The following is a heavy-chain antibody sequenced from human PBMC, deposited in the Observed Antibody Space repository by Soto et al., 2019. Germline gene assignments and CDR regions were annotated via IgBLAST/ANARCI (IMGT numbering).Heavy chain of an antibody. V-gene: IGHV4-31*03. CDR2: IYYTGST. CDR3: ARLGGVDGALWFEY. J-gene: IGHJ4*02. Sequence: QVQLQESGPGLVKPSETLSLTCTGSGVSISGGYYWTWIRQHPRKGLEWIGYIYYTGSTYYNPSLKSRITIAVDTSKNHFSLRLSSVTAADTALYYCARLGGVDGALWFEYCGQGTLVTVSS. CDR1: GVSISGGYY. D-gene: IGHD1-26*01.